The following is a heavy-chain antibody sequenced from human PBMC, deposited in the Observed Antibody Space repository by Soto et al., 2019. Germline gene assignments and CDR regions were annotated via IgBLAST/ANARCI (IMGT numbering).Heavy chain of an antibody. CDR1: DGSFSGYY. CDR3: ARGGARYDYVWGSYRYPFYFDY. V-gene: IGHV4-34*01. J-gene: IGHJ4*02. D-gene: IGHD3-16*02. Sequence: SETLSRTCAVYDGSFSGYYWSWIRQPPGKGLEWIGEINHSGSTNYNPSLKSRVTISVDTSKNQFSLKLSSVTAADTAVYYCARGGARYDYVWGSYRYPFYFDYWGQETLVTV. CDR2: INHSGST.